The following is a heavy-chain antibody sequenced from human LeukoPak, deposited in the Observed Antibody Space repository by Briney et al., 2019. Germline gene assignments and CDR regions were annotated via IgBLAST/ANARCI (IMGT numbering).Heavy chain of an antibody. D-gene: IGHD6-13*01. CDR1: GYSISSGYY. V-gene: IGHV4-4*07. CDR3: ARDHGSSSWTRRFDP. CDR2: IYTSGST. J-gene: IGHJ5*02. Sequence: KPSETLSLTCTVSGYSISSGYYWAWIRQPAGKGLEWIGRIYTSGSTNYNPSLKSRVTMSVDTSKNQFSLKLSSVTAADTAVYYCARDHGSSSWTRRFDPWGQGTLVTVSS.